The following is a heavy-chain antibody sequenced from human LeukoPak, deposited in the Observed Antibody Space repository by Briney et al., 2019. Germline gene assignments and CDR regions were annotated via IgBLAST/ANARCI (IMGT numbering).Heavy chain of an antibody. Sequence: PGGSLRLSCTASGFAVSSNYINWARQAPGKGLEWVSVIHTGGNTYYADSVKGRFTISRDNSKNTVHLQMNSLRAEDTALYYCARERDGYCGGDCYYYYGMDVWGQGTTVTVSS. CDR1: GFAVSSNY. V-gene: IGHV3-66*01. CDR2: IHTGGNT. D-gene: IGHD2-21*02. J-gene: IGHJ6*02. CDR3: ARERDGYCGGDCYYYYGMDV.